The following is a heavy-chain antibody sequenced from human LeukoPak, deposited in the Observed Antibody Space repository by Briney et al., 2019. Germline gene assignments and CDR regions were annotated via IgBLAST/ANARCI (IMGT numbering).Heavy chain of an antibody. Sequence: GGSLRLSCAASGFTFSSYGMHWVRQAPGKGLEWVAVISYDGSNKYYADSVKGRFTISRDNSKNTLYLQMNSLRAEDTAVYYCAKDLGGGGRVYYYYYYGMDVWGQGTTVTVSS. J-gene: IGHJ6*02. V-gene: IGHV3-30*18. D-gene: IGHD2-15*01. CDR1: GFTFSSYG. CDR3: AKDLGGGGRVYYYYYYGMDV. CDR2: ISYDGSNK.